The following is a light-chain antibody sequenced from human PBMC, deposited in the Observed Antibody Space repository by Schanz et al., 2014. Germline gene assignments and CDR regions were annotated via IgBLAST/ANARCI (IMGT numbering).Light chain of an antibody. Sequence: QSALTQPASVSGSPGQSITISCTGTSSDVGSNNIVSWYQQHPGKAPKLMIYEGTKRPLGVSNRFSGSKSGNTASLTISGLQAEDESDYYCCSYTSSSTLVVFGGGTKLTVL. CDR2: EGT. J-gene: IGLJ2*01. V-gene: IGLV2-14*02. CDR1: SSDVGSNNI. CDR3: CSYTSSSTLVV.